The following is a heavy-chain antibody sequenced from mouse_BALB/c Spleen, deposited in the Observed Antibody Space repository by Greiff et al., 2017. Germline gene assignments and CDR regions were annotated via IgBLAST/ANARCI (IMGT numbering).Heavy chain of an antibody. CDR2: INPSNGGT. J-gene: IGHJ2*01. D-gene: IGHD1-2*01. CDR3: TRDYYGNYFDY. V-gene: IGHV1S81*02. Sequence: QVQLQQSGAELVKPGASVKLSCKASGYTFTSYYMYWVKQRPGQGLEWIGGINPSNGGTNFNEKFKSKATLTVDKSSSTAYMQLSSLTSEDSAVYYCTRDYYGNYFDYWGQGTTLTVSS. CDR1: GYTFTSYY.